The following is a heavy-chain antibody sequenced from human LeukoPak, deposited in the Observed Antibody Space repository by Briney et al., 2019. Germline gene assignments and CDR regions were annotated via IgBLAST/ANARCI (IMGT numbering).Heavy chain of an antibody. J-gene: IGHJ4*02. CDR1: GFTFSGYG. Sequence: GGSLRLSCAASGFTFSGYGMHWVRQVPGKGLEWVAIIWYDGSNKYYADSVKGRFTISRDNSKNTLYPQMDSLRAEDTAVYYCSRDFNGRNDFWGQGTLVTVSS. D-gene: IGHD1-14*01. V-gene: IGHV3-33*01. CDR3: SRDFNGRNDF. CDR2: IWYDGSNK.